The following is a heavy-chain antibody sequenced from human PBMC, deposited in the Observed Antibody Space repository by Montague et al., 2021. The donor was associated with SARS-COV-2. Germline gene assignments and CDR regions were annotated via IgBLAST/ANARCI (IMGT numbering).Heavy chain of an antibody. CDR3: VRDFYDTSDYFQGTFDV. CDR2: IYYTGST. D-gene: IGHD3-22*01. J-gene: IGHJ3*01. V-gene: IGHV4-59*02. Sequence: SETLSLTCSISGVSVTDYYWTWIRQTPEKGLEWIGYIYYTGSTNYNPSLRNRITISIDTSVNQFSLKLRSVTPADTAVYYCVRDFYDTSDYFQGTFDVWGHGTVVSVSS. CDR1: GVSVTDYY.